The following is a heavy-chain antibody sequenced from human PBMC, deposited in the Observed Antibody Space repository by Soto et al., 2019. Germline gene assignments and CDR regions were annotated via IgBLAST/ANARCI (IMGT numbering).Heavy chain of an antibody. J-gene: IGHJ4*02. CDR3: AHVYGGYDNFDY. CDR2: IYCDDDK. D-gene: IGHD5-12*01. V-gene: IGHV2-5*02. CDR1: GFSLSTSGVG. Sequence: QITLKESGPTLVKPTQTLTLTCTFSGFSLSTSGVGVGWIRQPPGKALEWLALIYCDDDKRYSPSLKSRLTITQDTSKNQVVLTMTNMDPVDTATYYCAHVYGGYDNFDYWGQGTLVTVSS.